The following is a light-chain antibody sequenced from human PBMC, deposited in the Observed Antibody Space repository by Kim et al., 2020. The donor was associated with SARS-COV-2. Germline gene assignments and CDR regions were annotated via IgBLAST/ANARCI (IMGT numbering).Light chain of an antibody. V-gene: IGLV3-21*04. Sequence: APGKTARITWGGNNIGSNSVHWNQQRPGQAPGVVIYYGSDRPSGIPERFSGSNSGNTATLTISRVEAGDEADYYCQVWDSSSAHVVFGGGTQLTVL. CDR3: QVWDSSSAHVV. CDR1: NIGSNS. CDR2: YGS. J-gene: IGLJ3*02.